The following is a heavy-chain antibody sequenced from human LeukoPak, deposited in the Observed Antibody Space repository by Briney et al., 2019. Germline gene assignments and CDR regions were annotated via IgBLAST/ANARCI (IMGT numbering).Heavy chain of an antibody. D-gene: IGHD6-13*01. CDR1: GGSISSFY. Sequence: NPSETLSLTCTVSGGSISSFYWTWIRQPPGKGLEWIGYIYYSGSTNYNPSLKSRVTISVDTSKNQFSLKLSSVTAADTAVYYCARAIRGSSWYDYWGQGTLVTVSS. CDR2: IYYSGST. CDR3: ARAIRGSSWYDY. V-gene: IGHV4-59*01. J-gene: IGHJ4*02.